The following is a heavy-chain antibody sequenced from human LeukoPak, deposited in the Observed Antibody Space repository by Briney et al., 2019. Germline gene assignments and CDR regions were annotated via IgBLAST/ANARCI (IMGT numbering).Heavy chain of an antibody. V-gene: IGHV4-4*07. Sequence: SETLSLTCTVSGGSISSYYWSWIRQPAGKGLEWIGRIYTSGSTNYNPSLKSRVTMSVDTSKNQFSLQLNSVTPEDTAVYYCARDLLSHDYGDYVGLFDYWGQGTLVTVSS. J-gene: IGHJ4*02. CDR1: GGSISSYY. CDR2: IYTSGST. D-gene: IGHD4-17*01. CDR3: ARDLLSHDYGDYVGLFDY.